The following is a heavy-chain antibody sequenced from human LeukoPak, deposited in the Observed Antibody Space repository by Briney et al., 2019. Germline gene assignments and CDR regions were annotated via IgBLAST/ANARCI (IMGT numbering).Heavy chain of an antibody. CDR1: GYSFTSYW. Sequence: GESLRISCKGSGYSFTSYWISWVRQMPGKGLEWMGRIDPTDSYTNYSPSFQGHVTISVDRSISTAYLQWSSLKASDTAMYYCARDGRDYSYAMDVWGQGTTVTVSS. CDR2: IDPTDSYT. V-gene: IGHV5-10-1*01. CDR3: ARDGRDYSYAMDV. D-gene: IGHD3/OR15-3a*01. J-gene: IGHJ6*02.